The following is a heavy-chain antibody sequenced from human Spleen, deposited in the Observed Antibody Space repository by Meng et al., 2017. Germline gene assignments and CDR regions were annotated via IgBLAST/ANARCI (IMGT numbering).Heavy chain of an antibody. V-gene: IGHV7-4-1*02. CDR3: TRDAYSDCRRTNCFDS. CDR1: GYTFTGYY. CDR2: IDTKTGHP. Sequence: ASVKVSCKASGYTFTGYYMHWVRQAPGQGLEWMGWIDTKTGHPTYAQGFRGRLVFSLDTSVSTTYLQISGLRAADSAIYYCTRDAYSDCRRTNCFDSWGQGTLVTVSS. J-gene: IGHJ4*02. D-gene: IGHD2-2*01.